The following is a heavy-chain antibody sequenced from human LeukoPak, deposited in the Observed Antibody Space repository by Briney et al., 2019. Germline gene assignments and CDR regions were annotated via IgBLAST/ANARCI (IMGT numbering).Heavy chain of an antibody. Sequence: ASVKVSCMVSGYTLTELSMHWVRQAPGKGREWMGGFDPEDGETNYAQKFQGRVTMTEDTSTDTAYMELSSLRSEDTAVYYCATRAFLEWLSGELEFDYWGQGTLVTVSS. V-gene: IGHV1-24*01. D-gene: IGHD3-3*02. CDR1: GYTLTELS. CDR2: FDPEDGET. CDR3: ATRAFLEWLSGELEFDY. J-gene: IGHJ4*02.